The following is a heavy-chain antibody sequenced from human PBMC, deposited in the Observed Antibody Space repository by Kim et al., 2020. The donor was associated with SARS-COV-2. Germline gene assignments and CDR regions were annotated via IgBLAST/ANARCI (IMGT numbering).Heavy chain of an antibody. V-gene: IGHV3-23*01. Sequence: GRFTISRYHSKNTLYLQMNSLRAEDTAVYYCAEGDGYNFDNWFDPWGQGTLVTVSS. J-gene: IGHJ5*02. CDR3: AEGDGYNFDNWFDP. D-gene: IGHD5-12*01.